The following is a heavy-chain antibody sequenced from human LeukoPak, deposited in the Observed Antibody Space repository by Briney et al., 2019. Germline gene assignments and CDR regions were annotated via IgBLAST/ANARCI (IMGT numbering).Heavy chain of an antibody. CDR3: ATGDPGFA. CDR1: GFTFSSYW. Sequence: GGSLRLSCVASGFTFSSYWMHWVRQPPGKGLLWVSRLSGDGSTTKYADSLKGRFTISRDKSKNTVYLEMNSLRVEDTAVYYCATGDPGFAWGQGTLVTVSS. D-gene: IGHD3-10*01. CDR2: LSGDGSTT. J-gene: IGHJ5*02. V-gene: IGHV3-74*03.